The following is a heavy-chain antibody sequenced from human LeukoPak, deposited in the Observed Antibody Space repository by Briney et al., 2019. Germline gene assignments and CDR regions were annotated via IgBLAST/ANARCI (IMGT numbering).Heavy chain of an antibody. V-gene: IGHV4-31*03. CDR2: IHHSGRS. J-gene: IGHJ4*02. D-gene: IGHD3-10*01. CDR1: ADSLSSGGHY. Sequence: PSETLSLTCTVSADSLSSGGHYWAWVRQFPGKGLESIGFIHHSGRSRHNPSLRDRVAISVDTSRKQCALKLSSVTAADTAMYXCAXGGNRFGGFYFDYWGQGIQVIVSS. CDR3: AXGGNRFGGFYFDY.